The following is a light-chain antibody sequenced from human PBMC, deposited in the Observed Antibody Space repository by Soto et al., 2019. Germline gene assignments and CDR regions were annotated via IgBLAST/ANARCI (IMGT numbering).Light chain of an antibody. Sequence: QSALTQPASVSGSPGQSITISCTGTSSDVGGYNYVSWYQQHPGKAPKLIIYGVSNRPSGVSNRFSGSKSGNTASLTISVLQAEYEADYYCSSYRGSSTVVFGGGTKLTVL. CDR3: SSYRGSSTVV. J-gene: IGLJ2*01. CDR2: GVS. CDR1: SSDVGGYNY. V-gene: IGLV2-14*01.